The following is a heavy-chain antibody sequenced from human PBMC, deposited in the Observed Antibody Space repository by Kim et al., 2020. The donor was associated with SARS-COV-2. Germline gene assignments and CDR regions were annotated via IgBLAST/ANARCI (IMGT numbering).Heavy chain of an antibody. CDR1: GFTFSSYW. D-gene: IGHD3-10*01. CDR3: AREPSDAGLLWFGGMDV. CDR2: IKQDGSEK. V-gene: IGHV3-7*01. Sequence: GGSLRLSCAASGFTFSSYWMSWVRQAPGKGLEWVSNIKQDGSEKYYVDSVKGRFTISRDNAKNSLYLQMNSLRAEDTAVYYCAREPSDAGLLWFGGMDVWGQGTTVTVSS. J-gene: IGHJ6*02.